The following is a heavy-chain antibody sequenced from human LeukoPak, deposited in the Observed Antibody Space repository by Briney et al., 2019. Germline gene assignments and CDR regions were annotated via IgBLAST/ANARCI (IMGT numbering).Heavy chain of an antibody. CDR2: IYYSGST. J-gene: IGHJ4*02. CDR1: GGSISSYY. CDR3: ARVPWFGESGFDY. D-gene: IGHD3-10*01. V-gene: IGHV4-59*01. Sequence: SETLSLTCTVSGGSISSYYWSWIRQPPGKGLEWIGYIYYSGSTSYNPSLKSRVTISVDTSKNQFSLKLSSVTAADTAVYYCARVPWFGESGFDYWGQGTLVTVSS.